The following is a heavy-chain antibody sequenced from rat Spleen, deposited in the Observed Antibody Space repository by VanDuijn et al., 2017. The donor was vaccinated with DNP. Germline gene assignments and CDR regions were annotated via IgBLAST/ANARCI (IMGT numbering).Heavy chain of an antibody. D-gene: IGHD1-11*01. CDR3: TTHGASYGLNWFAY. CDR1: GFIFSNYD. J-gene: IGHJ3*01. V-gene: IGHV5-27*01. Sequence: EVQLVKSGGGLVQPGRSLKLSCAASGFIFSNYDMAWVRQAPTKGLEWVAYISPSGGSTYYRDSVKGRFTISRDNAKNTLYLQMDSLRSEDTATSCCTTHGASYGLNWFAYWGQGTLVTVSS. CDR2: ISPSGGST.